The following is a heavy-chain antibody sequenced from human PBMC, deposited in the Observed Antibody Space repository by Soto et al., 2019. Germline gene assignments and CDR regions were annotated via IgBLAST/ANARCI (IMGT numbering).Heavy chain of an antibody. V-gene: IGHV4-39*01. Sequence: PSETLSLTCTVSGGSISSSSYYWGWIRQPPGKGLEWIGSIYYSGSTYYNPSLKSRVTISVDTSKNQFSLKLSSVTAADTAVYYCARLSMGFYFQHWGQGTLVTVSS. CDR2: IYYSGST. D-gene: IGHD2-8*01. CDR3: ARLSMGFYFQH. J-gene: IGHJ1*01. CDR1: GGSISSSSYY.